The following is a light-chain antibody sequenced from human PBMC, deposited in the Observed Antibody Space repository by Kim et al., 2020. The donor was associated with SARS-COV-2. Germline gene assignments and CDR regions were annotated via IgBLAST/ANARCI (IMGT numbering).Light chain of an antibody. V-gene: IGKV3-20*01. Sequence: EIVLTQSPGTLSLSPGERGTLSCRASQGINTNLAWYQQKPGQAPRLLVYGASSRATGIPDRFTGSGSGTDFTLTLTRLEPEVFAVYYCPQYLSTPATFGEGTELEI. CDR2: GAS. J-gene: IGKJ2*01. CDR3: PQYLSTPAT. CDR1: QGINTN.